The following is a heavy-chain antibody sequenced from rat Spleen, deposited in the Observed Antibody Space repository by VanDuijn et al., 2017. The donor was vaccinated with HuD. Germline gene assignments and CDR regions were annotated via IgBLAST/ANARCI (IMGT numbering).Heavy chain of an antibody. J-gene: IGHJ2*01. CDR3: ARRGRNYYALDY. D-gene: IGHD1-12*01. CDR2: INYDGSRT. V-gene: IGHV5-29*01. CDR1: GFTFSDYY. Sequence: EVQLVESDGGLVQPGGSLKLSCAASGFTFSDYYMAWVRQAPTKGLEWVATINYDGSRTDYRDSVKGRFTISRDNAKSTLYLQMDSLRSEDTATYYCARRGRNYYALDYWGQGVMVTVSS.